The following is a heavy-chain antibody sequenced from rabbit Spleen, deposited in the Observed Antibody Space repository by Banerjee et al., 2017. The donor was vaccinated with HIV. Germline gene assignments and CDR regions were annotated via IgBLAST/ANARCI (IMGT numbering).Heavy chain of an antibody. CDR2: IDVSSSGST. J-gene: IGHJ4*01. CDR1: GFSFRSSYW. CDR3: VREVAAKFNL. D-gene: IGHD4-1*01. Sequence: EESGGDLVKPEGSLTLTCTASGFSFRSSYWICWVRQVPGKGLEWIACIDVSSSGSTYYASWAKGRFTISRTSSTTVALQMTSLTAADTAPYFCVREVAAKFNLWGPGTLVTVS. V-gene: IGHV1S45*01.